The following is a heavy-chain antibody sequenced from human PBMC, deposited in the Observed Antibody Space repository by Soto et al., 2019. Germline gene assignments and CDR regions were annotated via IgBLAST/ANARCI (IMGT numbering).Heavy chain of an antibody. D-gene: IGHD1-1*01. J-gene: IGHJ4*02. CDR3: ARDPPPVQLERRGSDY. V-gene: IGHV1-3*01. CDR1: GYTFTSYA. Sequence: GASVKVSCKASGYTFTSYAMHWVRQAPGQRLEWMGWIDAGNGNTKYAQKLQGRVTMTTDTSTSTAYMELRSLRSDDTAVYYCARDPPPVQLERRGSDYWGQGTLVTVSS. CDR2: IDAGNGNT.